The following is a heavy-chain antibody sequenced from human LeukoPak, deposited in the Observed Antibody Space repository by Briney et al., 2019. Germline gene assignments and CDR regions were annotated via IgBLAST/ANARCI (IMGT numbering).Heavy chain of an antibody. CDR2: ISYDGGYK. Sequence: GGSLRLSCSASGFTFSSYAMHWVRQAPGKGLEWVAVISYDGGYKYYADSVKGRFTISRDNSKNTLSLQMNSLRAGDTAVYYCARVAAAGKGFDHWGQGTLVTVSS. D-gene: IGHD6-13*01. CDR1: GFTFSSYA. V-gene: IGHV3-30*04. J-gene: IGHJ4*02. CDR3: ARVAAAGKGFDH.